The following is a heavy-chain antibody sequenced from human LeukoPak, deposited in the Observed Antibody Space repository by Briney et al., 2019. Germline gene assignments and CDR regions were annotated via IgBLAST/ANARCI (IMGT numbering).Heavy chain of an antibody. Sequence: SETLSLTCTVYAGSISSYYWSWIRQPPGQGLKWIGYIYYSGSTNYNPSLKSRVTISVDTSKNQFSLKLSSVTAAATAVYYCARTLSFDGYSDYWGQGTLVTVSS. CDR1: AGSISSYY. D-gene: IGHD5-24*01. J-gene: IGHJ4*02. V-gene: IGHV4-59*01. CDR3: ARTLSFDGYSDY. CDR2: IYYSGST.